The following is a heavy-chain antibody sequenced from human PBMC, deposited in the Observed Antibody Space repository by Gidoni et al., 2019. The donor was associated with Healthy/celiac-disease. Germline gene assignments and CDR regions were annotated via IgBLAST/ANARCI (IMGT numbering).Heavy chain of an antibody. CDR3: ARRPGYSSSRRLGSWFDP. CDR2: INHSGST. J-gene: IGHJ5*02. CDR1: GGSFTGHY. Sequence: QVQLQQWRAGLLKPSETLSLTCAGHGGSFTGHYRSWIRQPPGTGLQWIAAINHSGSTTYHPSLKIRVTISVDTSKNQFSLKLSSVTAADTAVYYCARRPGYSSSRRLGSWFDPWGQGTLVTVSS. V-gene: IGHV4-34*01. D-gene: IGHD6-13*01.